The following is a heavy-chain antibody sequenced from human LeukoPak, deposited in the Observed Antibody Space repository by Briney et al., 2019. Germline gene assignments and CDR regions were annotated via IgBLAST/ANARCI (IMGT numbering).Heavy chain of an antibody. J-gene: IGHJ4*02. CDR2: ISYDGSNK. D-gene: IGHD6-6*01. V-gene: IGHV3-30-3*01. CDR1: GFTFSSYA. CDR3: ARKGSSSCFDY. Sequence: GGSLRLFCAASGFTFSSYAMPWVRQAPGKGLEWVAVISYDGSNKYYADSVKGRFTISRDNSKNTLYLQMNSLRAEDTAVYYCARKGSSSCFDYWGQGTLVTVSS.